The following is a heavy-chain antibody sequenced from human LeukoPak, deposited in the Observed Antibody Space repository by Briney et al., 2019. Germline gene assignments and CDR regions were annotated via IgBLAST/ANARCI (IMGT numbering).Heavy chain of an antibody. CDR1: GFTFSSYA. V-gene: IGHV3-23*01. J-gene: IGHJ4*02. CDR2: ISGSGSGDST. Sequence: GGSLRLSCAASGFTFSSYAMNWVRQAPGKGLEWVSAISGSGSGDSTYYADSVKGRFTISRDNSKNTLYLQMNSLRAEDTAVYYCAKGSGYYYDSSGYYWGQGTLVTVSS. D-gene: IGHD3-22*01. CDR3: AKGSGYYYDSSGYY.